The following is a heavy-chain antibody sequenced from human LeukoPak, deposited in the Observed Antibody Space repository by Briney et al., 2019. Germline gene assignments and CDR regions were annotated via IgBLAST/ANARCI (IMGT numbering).Heavy chain of an antibody. J-gene: IGHJ4*02. Sequence: ASVTVSCKASGYTFTGYYMHWVRQAPGQGLEWMGWINPNSGGTNYAQKFQGRVTMTRDTSISTAYMELSRLRSDDTAVDYCATYYDFWSGYYSVDYWGQGTLVTVSS. V-gene: IGHV1-2*02. D-gene: IGHD3-3*01. CDR3: ATYYDFWSGYYSVDY. CDR1: GYTFTGYY. CDR2: INPNSGGT.